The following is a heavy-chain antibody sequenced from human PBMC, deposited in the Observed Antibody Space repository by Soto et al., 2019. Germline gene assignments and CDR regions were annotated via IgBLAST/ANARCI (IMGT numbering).Heavy chain of an antibody. J-gene: IGHJ3*02. Sequence: QLQLQESGPGLVKPSETLSLTCTVSGGSISSSSYYWGWIRQPPGKGLEWIGSIYYSGSTYYNPSLKSRVTISVDTSKNQFSLKLSSVTAADTAVYYCARLPHYYYDSSGYDSDAFDIWGQGTMVTVSS. CDR2: IYYSGST. D-gene: IGHD3-22*01. V-gene: IGHV4-39*01. CDR3: ARLPHYYYDSSGYDSDAFDI. CDR1: GGSISSSSYY.